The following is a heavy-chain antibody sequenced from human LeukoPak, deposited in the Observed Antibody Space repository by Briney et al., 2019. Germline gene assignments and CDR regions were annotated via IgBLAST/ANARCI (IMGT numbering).Heavy chain of an antibody. D-gene: IGHD2-21*01. CDR1: GFTFSSYD. J-gene: IGHJ6*02. V-gene: IGHV3-13*01. CDR3: ARADPIFPGDYYYYYGMDV. Sequence: AGSLRLSCAASGFTFSSYDMHWVRQATGKGLEWVSAIGTAGDTYYPGSVKGRFTISRENAKNSLYLQMNSLRAGDTAVYYCARADPIFPGDYYYYYGMDVWGQGTTVTVSS. CDR2: IGTAGDT.